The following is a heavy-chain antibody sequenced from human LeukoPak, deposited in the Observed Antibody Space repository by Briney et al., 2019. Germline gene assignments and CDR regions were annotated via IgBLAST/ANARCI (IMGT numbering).Heavy chain of an antibody. V-gene: IGHV3-23*01. J-gene: IGHJ5*02. CDR3: AKPYNWNDLNWFDP. Sequence: GGSLRLSCAASGFTFSSYAMSWVRQAPGKGLEWVSAISGSSGSTYYADSVKGRFTISRDNSKNTLYLQMNSLRAEDTAVYYCAKPYNWNDLNWFDPWGQGTLVTVSS. CDR1: GFTFSSYA. CDR2: ISGSSGST. D-gene: IGHD1-20*01.